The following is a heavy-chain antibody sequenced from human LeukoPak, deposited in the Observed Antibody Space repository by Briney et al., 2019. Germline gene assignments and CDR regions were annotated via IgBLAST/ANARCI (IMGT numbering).Heavy chain of an antibody. CDR2: INPNSGGT. J-gene: IGHJ6*02. CDR3: ARVLGTMVRGLSRATNYGMDV. D-gene: IGHD3-10*01. CDR1: GYTFTGYY. Sequence: ASVKVSCKASGYTFTGYYMHWVRQAPGQGLEWMGWINPNSGGTNYAQKFQGGVTMTRDTSISTAYMELSRLRSDDTAVYYCARVLGTMVRGLSRATNYGMDVWGQGTTVTVSS. V-gene: IGHV1-2*02.